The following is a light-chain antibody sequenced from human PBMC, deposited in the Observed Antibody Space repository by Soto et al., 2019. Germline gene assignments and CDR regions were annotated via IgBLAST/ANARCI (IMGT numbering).Light chain of an antibody. J-gene: IGKJ1*01. CDR2: DAF. CDR3: QQYNSYPWT. Sequence: DIQMTQAPSTLSASVGDRVTITCRASQSINTWLAWYQQKPGKAPKLLMYDAFTLESGVPSSFSGSGSGTEFSLTISNLQPDDFATYYCQQYNSYPWTFGQGTKVEIK. CDR1: QSINTW. V-gene: IGKV1-5*01.